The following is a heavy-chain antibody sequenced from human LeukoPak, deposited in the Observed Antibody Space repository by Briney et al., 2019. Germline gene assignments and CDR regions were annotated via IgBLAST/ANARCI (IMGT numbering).Heavy chain of an antibody. Sequence: SETLSLTCTVSGGSISSYYWSWIRQPAGKGLEWIGRLYNSGSTNYNPSLTSRVTMSIDTSMNRFSLKLSSVTAADTAVYYCARDRLVRQWYLDFWGRGTLVTVSS. CDR1: GGSISSYY. J-gene: IGHJ2*01. V-gene: IGHV4-4*07. CDR3: ARDRLVRQWYLDF. D-gene: IGHD3-9*01. CDR2: LYNSGST.